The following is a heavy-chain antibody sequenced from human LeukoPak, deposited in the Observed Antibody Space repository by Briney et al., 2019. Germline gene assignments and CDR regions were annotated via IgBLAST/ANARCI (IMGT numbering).Heavy chain of an antibody. Sequence: PGGSLRLSCAASGFIFSDYFMSWIRQAPGKGLEWVSYISSSGSTIYYADSVKGRFTISRDNAKNSLYLQMNSLPAEDTAVYYCARIHGYSTGWYYFDYWGQGTLVTVSS. CDR3: ARIHGYSTGWYYFDY. V-gene: IGHV3-11*01. CDR2: ISSSGSTI. J-gene: IGHJ4*02. CDR1: GFIFSDYF. D-gene: IGHD6-19*01.